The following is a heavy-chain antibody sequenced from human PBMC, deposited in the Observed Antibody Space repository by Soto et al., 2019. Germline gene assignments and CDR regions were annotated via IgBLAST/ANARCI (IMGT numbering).Heavy chain of an antibody. Sequence: GASVKVSCKASGYTFTSNGSSWVRQAPGQGLEWMGWISAYNGNTNYAQKLQGRVTMTTDTSTSTAYMELRSLRSDDTAVYYCARGLPAAMIGAFDIWGQGTMVTVSS. D-gene: IGHD2-2*01. J-gene: IGHJ3*02. CDR1: GYTFTSNG. CDR2: ISAYNGNT. CDR3: ARGLPAAMIGAFDI. V-gene: IGHV1-18*01.